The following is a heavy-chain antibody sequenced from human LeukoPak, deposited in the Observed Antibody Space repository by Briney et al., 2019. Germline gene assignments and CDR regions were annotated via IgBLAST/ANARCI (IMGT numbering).Heavy chain of an antibody. CDR3: ARHRRYSAASDVGDN. J-gene: IGHJ4*02. CDR1: GDSISSSNIN. Sequence: SETLSLTCTVSGDSISSSNINWGWIRQPPGKGLVWFGNIYYSGRTNSNPCLKSGFNISVNSSKKQFSLKLSSVTAADTAVYFGARHRRYSAASDVGDNWGQGTLVTVSS. V-gene: IGHV4-39*01. D-gene: IGHD5-12*01. CDR2: IYYSGRT.